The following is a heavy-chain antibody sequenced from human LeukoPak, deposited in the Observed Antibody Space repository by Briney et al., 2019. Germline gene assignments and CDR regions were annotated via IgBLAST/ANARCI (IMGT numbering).Heavy chain of an antibody. CDR2: IYYSGST. Sequence: SETLSLTCTVSGGSISSYYWSWIRQPPGKGLEWIGYIYYSGSTNYNPSLKSRVTISVETSKNEFSLKLRSVTAADTAVYYCARVSDLDAFHIWGQGTMVTVSS. CDR1: GGSISSYY. D-gene: IGHD2-21*02. J-gene: IGHJ3*02. V-gene: IGHV4-59*01. CDR3: ARVSDLDAFHI.